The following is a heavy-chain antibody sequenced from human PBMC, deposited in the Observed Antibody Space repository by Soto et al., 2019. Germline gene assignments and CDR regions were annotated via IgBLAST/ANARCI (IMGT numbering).Heavy chain of an antibody. Sequence: QLQLQESGPGLVKPSETLSLTCAVSGGSVSSSFYYWNWIRQPPGKGLEWIGSIYYSGSTYYNPSLKSRVTMSVDTSKNQFSLKLSSVTAADTAVYYCARQEAYYDLLTGQNLATSTFDYWGQGTLVTASS. CDR1: GGSVSSSFYY. D-gene: IGHD3-9*01. J-gene: IGHJ4*02. V-gene: IGHV4-39*01. CDR2: IYYSGST. CDR3: ARQEAYYDLLTGQNLATSTFDY.